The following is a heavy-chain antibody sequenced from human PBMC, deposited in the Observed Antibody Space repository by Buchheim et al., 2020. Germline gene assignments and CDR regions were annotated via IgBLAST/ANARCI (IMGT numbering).Heavy chain of an antibody. J-gene: IGHJ4*02. CDR3: AKDMRSRLAVAATYFH. V-gene: IGHV3-23*01. CDR2: ISGSGGST. Sequence: EVQLLESGGGLVQPGGSLRLSCAASGFTFSSYAMSWVRQAPGKGLEWVSSISGSGGSTYYADSVKGRFTISRDNSKNTLYLQMNSLRAEDTDVYYCAKDMRSRLAVAATYFHWGQGTL. D-gene: IGHD6-19*01. CDR1: GFTFSSYA.